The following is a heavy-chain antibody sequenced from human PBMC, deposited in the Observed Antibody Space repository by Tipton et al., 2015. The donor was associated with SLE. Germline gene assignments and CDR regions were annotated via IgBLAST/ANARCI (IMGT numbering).Heavy chain of an antibody. D-gene: IGHD4-23*01. V-gene: IGHV4-59*07. Sequence: TLSLTCTVSGGSISSYYWSWIRQPPGKGLEWIGYIYYSGSTNYNPSLKSRVTISVDTSKNQFSLKLSSVTAADTVVYYCARTFPYGGFDPWGQGTLVTVSS. J-gene: IGHJ5*02. CDR2: IYYSGST. CDR3: ARTFPYGGFDP. CDR1: GGSISSYY.